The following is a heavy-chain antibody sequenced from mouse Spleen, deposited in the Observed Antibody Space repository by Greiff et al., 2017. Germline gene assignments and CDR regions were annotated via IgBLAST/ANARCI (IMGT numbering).Heavy chain of an antibody. J-gene: IGHJ4*01. D-gene: IGHD3-2*02. CDR1: GYTFTSYW. CDR3: AGTDSSGPGAMDY. V-gene: IGHV1-64*01. CDR2: IHPNSGST. Sequence: QVQLQQPGAELVKPGASVKLSCKASGYTFTSYWMHWVKQRPGQGLEWIGMIHPNSGSTNYNEKFKSKATLTVDKSSSTAYMQLSSLTSEDSAVYYCAGTDSSGPGAMDYWGQGTSVTVSS.